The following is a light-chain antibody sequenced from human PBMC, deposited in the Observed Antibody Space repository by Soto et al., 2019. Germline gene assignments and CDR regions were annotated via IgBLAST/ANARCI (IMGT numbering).Light chain of an antibody. CDR3: QQYDSYWGT. Sequence: DIQMTQSPSTLSASVGDRVTITCRASQRISSWLAWYQQKPGKAPKLLIYDVSSLESVVPSRVSGSGSGTEFTLTISSLQPDDFATYYCQQYDSYWGTFGQGTKVEVK. V-gene: IGKV1-5*01. CDR2: DVS. CDR1: QRISSW. J-gene: IGKJ1*01.